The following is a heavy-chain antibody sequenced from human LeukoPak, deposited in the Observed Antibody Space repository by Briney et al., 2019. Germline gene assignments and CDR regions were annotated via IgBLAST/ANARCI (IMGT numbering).Heavy chain of an antibody. CDR2: ISGSGGST. D-gene: IGHD6-19*01. J-gene: IGHJ4*02. CDR1: GFTFSSYA. V-gene: IGHV3-23*01. CDR3: AKSSGWLTRYFDY. Sequence: GGSLRLSCAASGFTFSSYAMSWVRQAPGKGLEWVSAISGSGGSTYYADSVKGRFTISRDNSKTTLYLQMNSLRAEDTAVYYCAKSSGWLTRYFDYWGQRTLVTVSS.